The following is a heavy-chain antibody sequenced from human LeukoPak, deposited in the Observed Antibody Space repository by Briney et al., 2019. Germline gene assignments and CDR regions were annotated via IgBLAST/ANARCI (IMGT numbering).Heavy chain of an antibody. CDR3: ARDETYDYESNGYLDF. CDR1: GFTFSSYG. D-gene: IGHD3-22*01. J-gene: IGHJ4*02. Sequence: PGGSLRLSCAASGFTFSSYGMHWVRQAPGKGLEWVAIIWSDGSNKYYADSVKGRFTISRDNSKNTLYLQMNSLRAEDTAIYYCARDETYDYESNGYLDFWGQGTVVTVSS. CDR2: IWSDGSNK. V-gene: IGHV3-33*01.